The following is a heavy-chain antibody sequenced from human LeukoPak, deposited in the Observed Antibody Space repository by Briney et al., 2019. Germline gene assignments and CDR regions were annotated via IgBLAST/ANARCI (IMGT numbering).Heavy chain of an antibody. CDR2: ISYSANS. CDR1: GDSVSSGGHY. J-gene: IGHJ4*02. D-gene: IGHD2-2*01. CDR3: ARQCSSISCPIDY. Sequence: SETLSLTCTVSGDSVSSGGHYWVWVRPPPGKGLEWLGAISYSANSYYSPSHKSRVTISIDMSKNQFSLRLSSVTAADTAFYYCARQCSSISCPIDYWGQGNLVTVSS. V-gene: IGHV4-39*01.